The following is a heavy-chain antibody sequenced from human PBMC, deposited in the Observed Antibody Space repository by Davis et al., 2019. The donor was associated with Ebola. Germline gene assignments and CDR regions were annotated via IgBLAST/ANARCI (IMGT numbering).Heavy chain of an antibody. J-gene: IGHJ6*04. CDR1: GNSVSRNSAA. V-gene: IGHV6-1*01. CDR3: ARGWLRGGLDV. D-gene: IGHD5-18*01. Sequence: HSQTLSLTCAISGNSVSRNSAACNWIRQSPSRGLEWLGRTYYNSKWYNDYAVSVSSRITIHPDTSKNQFSLQLNSVTPEDTALYYCARGWLRGGLDVWGEGTTVTVSS. CDR2: TYYNSKWYN.